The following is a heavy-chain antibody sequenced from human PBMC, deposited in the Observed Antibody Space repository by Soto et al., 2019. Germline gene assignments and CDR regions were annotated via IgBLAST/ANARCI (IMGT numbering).Heavy chain of an antibody. J-gene: IGHJ6*03. Sequence: ASVKVSCKASGYTFTSYDINWVRQATGQGLEWMGWMNPNSGNTGYAQKFQGRVTMTRNTSISTAYMELSSLRSEDTAVYYCARGGGRSENYDFWSGDYSAAYYYYYMDVWGKGTTVTVAS. V-gene: IGHV1-8*01. CDR2: MNPNSGNT. D-gene: IGHD3-3*01. CDR3: ARGGGRSENYDFWSGDYSAAYYYYYMDV. CDR1: GYTFTSYD.